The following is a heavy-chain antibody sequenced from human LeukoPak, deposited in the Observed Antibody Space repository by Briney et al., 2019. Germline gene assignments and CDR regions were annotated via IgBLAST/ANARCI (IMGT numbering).Heavy chain of an antibody. J-gene: IGHJ6*03. CDR2: INHSGST. CDR3: ARVVDPGGYYYFYYMDV. Sequence: SETLSLTCAVYGGSFSGYYWSWIRQPPGKWLEWIGEINHSGSTNYNPSLKSRVTISVDTSKNQLSLKLSAVTAADTAVYYCARVVDPGGYYYFYYMDVWGKGTTVTVSS. V-gene: IGHV4-34*01. CDR1: GGSFSGYY. D-gene: IGHD3-16*01.